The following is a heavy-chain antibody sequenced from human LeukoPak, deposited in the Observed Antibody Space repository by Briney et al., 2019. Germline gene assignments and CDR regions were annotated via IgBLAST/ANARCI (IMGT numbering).Heavy chain of an antibody. CDR2: ISGSGDST. V-gene: IGHV3-23*01. D-gene: IGHD6-13*01. CDR1: GFTFISYA. J-gene: IGHJ6*04. CDR3: AKETSNWYGEGPEV. Sequence: GGSLRLSCAASGFTFISYATTWVRQAPGKGLEWVSFISGSGDSTYYADSVKGRFTISRDNSKNTLYLQMNSLRAEDTAVYYCAKETSNWYGEGPEVWGKGTTVTVSS.